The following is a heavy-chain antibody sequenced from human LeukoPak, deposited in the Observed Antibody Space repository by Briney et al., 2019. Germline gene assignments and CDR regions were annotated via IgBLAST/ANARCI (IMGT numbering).Heavy chain of an antibody. CDR1: GFTFSSYA. CDR2: ISGSGGSI. J-gene: IGHJ3*02. V-gene: IGHV3-23*01. D-gene: IGHD3-10*01. CDR3: AKRALWFGEPNAFDI. Sequence: GGSLRLSCAASGFTFSSYAMSWVRQAPGKGLEWVSAISGSGGSIYYADSVKGRFTISRDNSKNTLYLQMNSLRAEDTAVYYCAKRALWFGEPNAFDIWGQGTMVTVPS.